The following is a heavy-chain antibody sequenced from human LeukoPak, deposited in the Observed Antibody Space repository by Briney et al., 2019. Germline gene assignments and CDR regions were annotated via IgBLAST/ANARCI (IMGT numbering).Heavy chain of an antibody. V-gene: IGHV3-66*01. CDR2: IYSGGST. Sequence: GGSLRLSCAASGFTVTSNHMTWVSHAPGRGLEWVSVIYSGGSTYYADSVKGRFTISRDNSRNTLYLQMNSLRAEDTAVYFCARATGDYGDPGGFDYWGQGTLVTVSS. D-gene: IGHD4-17*01. CDR1: GFTVTSNH. J-gene: IGHJ4*02. CDR3: ARATGDYGDPGGFDY.